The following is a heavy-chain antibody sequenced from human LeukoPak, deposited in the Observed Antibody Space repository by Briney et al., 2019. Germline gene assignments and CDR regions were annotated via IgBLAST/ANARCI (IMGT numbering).Heavy chain of an antibody. CDR3: AKTAGTAFDY. Sequence: GGSLRLSCAASGFTFSTYAMHWVRQAPGKGLEYVSAISSNGGSTYYADSVKGRFTISRDNSKNTLYLQMNSLRAEDTAVYYCAKTAGTAFDYWGQGTLVTVSS. D-gene: IGHD5-18*01. CDR1: GFTFSTYA. CDR2: ISSNGGST. V-gene: IGHV3-64*02. J-gene: IGHJ4*02.